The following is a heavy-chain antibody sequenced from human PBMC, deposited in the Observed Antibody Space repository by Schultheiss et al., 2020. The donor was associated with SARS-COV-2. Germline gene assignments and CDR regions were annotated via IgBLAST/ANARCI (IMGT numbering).Heavy chain of an antibody. J-gene: IGHJ4*02. CDR3: ARGRTVTTFYFDY. Sequence: ASVKVSCKASGYSFSDYGINWVRQAPGRGLEWMGWIHPYNDNTTHTQRLQGRVTMTTDTSTNTVYMELRSLRSDDTAVYYCARGRTVTTFYFDYWGQGTLVTVSS. D-gene: IGHD4-17*01. V-gene: IGHV1-18*04. CDR2: IHPYNDNT. CDR1: GYSFSDYG.